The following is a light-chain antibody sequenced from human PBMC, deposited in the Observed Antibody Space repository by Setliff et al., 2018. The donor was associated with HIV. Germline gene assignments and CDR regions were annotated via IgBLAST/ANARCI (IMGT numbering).Light chain of an antibody. J-gene: IGLJ1*01. V-gene: IGLV7-43*01. CDR2: STT. CDR1: TGAVASGHY. CDR3: LLYYGGFYV. Sequence: QAVVTQEPSLTVSPGGTVTLTFASSTGAVASGHYANWFQQKPGQAPRALSYSTTYKHSWTPARFSGSLLGGRAALTLSDVRPEDEAEYYCLLYYGGFYVFGSGTKVTV.